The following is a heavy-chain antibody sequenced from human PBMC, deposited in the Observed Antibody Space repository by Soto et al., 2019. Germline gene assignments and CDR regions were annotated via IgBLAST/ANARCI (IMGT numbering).Heavy chain of an antibody. Sequence: ASVKVSCKASGYVFNHYAINWVRQAPGQGLEWMGWLAPFNGKTSSLQKLQDRMSMTIDTATSTAYLELNSLTSDDTGVYFCAREGGSSTYYPMELDYWGQGTQVTVSS. D-gene: IGHD6-13*01. CDR2: LAPFNGKT. CDR1: GYVFNHYA. CDR3: AREGGSSTYYPMELDY. V-gene: IGHV1-18*04. J-gene: IGHJ4*02.